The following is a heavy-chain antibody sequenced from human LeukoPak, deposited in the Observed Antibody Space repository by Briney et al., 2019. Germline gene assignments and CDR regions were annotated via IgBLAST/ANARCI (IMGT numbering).Heavy chain of an antibody. CDR3: ARVHPQWQELDY. V-gene: IGHV4-38-2*02. CDR1: GYSISSGYY. D-gene: IGHD6-19*01. CDR2: IYHSGST. Sequence: SETLSLTCTVSGYSISSGYYWGWIRQPPGKGLEWIGSIYHSGSTYYNPSLKSRVTISVDTSKNQFSLKLSSVTAADTAVYYCARVHPQWQELDYWGQGTLVTVSS. J-gene: IGHJ4*02.